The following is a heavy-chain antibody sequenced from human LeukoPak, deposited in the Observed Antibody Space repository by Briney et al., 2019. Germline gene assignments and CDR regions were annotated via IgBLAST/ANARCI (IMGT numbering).Heavy chain of an antibody. CDR1: GYTFTTYG. J-gene: IGHJ4*02. V-gene: IGHV1-18*01. CDR2: ISAYNANT. D-gene: IGHD2-2*01. Sequence: ASVKVSCKASGYTFTTYGISWVRQAPGQGLEWMGWISAYNANTNYAQKFQGRVTMTTDTSTSTAYMELRSLRSDDTAVYYCARDAGIVVVPAAPILWGQGTLVTVSS. CDR3: ARDAGIVVVPAAPIL.